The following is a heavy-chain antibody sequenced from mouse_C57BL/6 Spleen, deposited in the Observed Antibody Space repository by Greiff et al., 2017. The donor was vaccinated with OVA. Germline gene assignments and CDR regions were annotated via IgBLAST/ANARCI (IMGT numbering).Heavy chain of an antibody. D-gene: IGHD2-2*01. CDR3: ARPSPMVKDYFDY. CDR2: IYPGDGDT. Sequence: VQLQQSGPELVKPGASVKISCKASGYAFSSSWMTWVKQRPEKGLGWIGRIYPGDGDTNYNGKFKGKATLTADKSSTTAYMQLSSLTSEDSAVYFCARPSPMVKDYFDYWGQGTTLTVSS. J-gene: IGHJ2*01. CDR1: GYAFSSSW. V-gene: IGHV1-82*01.